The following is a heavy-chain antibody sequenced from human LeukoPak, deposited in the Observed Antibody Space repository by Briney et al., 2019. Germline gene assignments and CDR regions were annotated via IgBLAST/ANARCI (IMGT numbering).Heavy chain of an antibody. CDR3: ARDRSTNSYAEYFFDY. CDR1: GFTFSSYS. CDR2: ISAISTYI. Sequence: PGGSLRLSCAASGFTFSSYSMNWVRQAPGKGLEWVSSISAISTYIYYADSVKGRFSISRDNAKNSLLLQMNSLRAEDTALYYCARDRSTNSYAEYFFDYWGQGTLVTVSS. V-gene: IGHV3-21*01. D-gene: IGHD5-18*01. J-gene: IGHJ4*02.